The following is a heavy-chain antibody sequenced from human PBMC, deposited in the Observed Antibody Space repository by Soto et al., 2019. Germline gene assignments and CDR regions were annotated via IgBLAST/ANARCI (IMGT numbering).Heavy chain of an antibody. Sequence: GGSLRLSCAASGFTFSDHYMDWVRQAPGKGLQWVGRTRNKADSYTTEYAASVKGRFTISRDDSKNSLYLQMNSLKTEDTAVYYCATGVVGAADDWGQGTLVTVSS. CDR3: ATGVVGAADD. CDR1: GFTFSDHY. J-gene: IGHJ4*02. D-gene: IGHD1-26*01. V-gene: IGHV3-72*01. CDR2: TRNKADSYTT.